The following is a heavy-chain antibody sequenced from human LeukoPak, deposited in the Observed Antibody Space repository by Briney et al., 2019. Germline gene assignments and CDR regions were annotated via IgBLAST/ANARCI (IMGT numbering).Heavy chain of an antibody. J-gene: IGHJ6*02. Sequence: SETLSLTCTVSGGSISSGGYYWSWIRQPPGKGLEWIGYIYHSGSTYYNPSLKSRVTISVDTSKNQFSLKLSSVTAADTAVYYCARTRIAAAGPYYYGMDVWGQGTTVTVSS. D-gene: IGHD6-13*01. CDR3: ARTRIAAAGPYYYGMDV. V-gene: IGHV4-30-2*01. CDR2: IYHSGST. CDR1: GGSISSGGYY.